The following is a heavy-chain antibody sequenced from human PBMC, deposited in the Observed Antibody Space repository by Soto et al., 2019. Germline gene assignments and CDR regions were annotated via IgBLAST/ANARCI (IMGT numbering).Heavy chain of an antibody. CDR3: ARVHIAVARN. D-gene: IGHD6-19*01. Sequence: SETLSLTCTVSGGSISSGGYYWSWIRQHPGKGLEWIGNIYYSGSTYYNPSLKSRVTISVDTSKNQFSLRLSSVTAADTAVYYCARVHIAVARNWGQGTLVTVSS. CDR1: GGSISSGGYY. CDR2: IYYSGST. V-gene: IGHV4-31*03. J-gene: IGHJ4*02.